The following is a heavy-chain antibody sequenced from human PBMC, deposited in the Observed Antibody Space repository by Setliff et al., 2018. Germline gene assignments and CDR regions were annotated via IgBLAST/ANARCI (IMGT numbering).Heavy chain of an antibody. CDR2: IIHSGST. D-gene: IGHD2-2*01. CDR1: GGSFSGYY. CDR3: ARGGDIVVVPAAPPYYYGMDV. J-gene: IGHJ6*02. Sequence: SETLSLTCAVYGGSFSGYYWSWIRQPPGKRLEWIGEIIHSGSTNYNPSLKSRVTISMDTSKNQFSLKLSSVTAADTAVYYCARGGDIVVVPAAPPYYYGMDVWGQGTTVTVSS. V-gene: IGHV4-34*01.